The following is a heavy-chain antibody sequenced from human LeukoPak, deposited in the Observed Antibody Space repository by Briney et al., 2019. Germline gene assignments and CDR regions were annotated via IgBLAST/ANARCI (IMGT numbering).Heavy chain of an antibody. CDR3: ARAIHYYDSSGYYPNWSDP. CDR1: GGSISSYY. D-gene: IGHD3-22*01. V-gene: IGHV4-4*07. CDR2: IYTSGST. Sequence: SETLSLTCTVSGGSISSYYWSWIRQPAGKGLEWIGRIYTSGSTNYNPSLKSRVTMSVDTSKNQFSLKLSSVTAADTAVYYCARAIHYYDSSGYYPNWSDPWGQGTLVTVSS. J-gene: IGHJ5*02.